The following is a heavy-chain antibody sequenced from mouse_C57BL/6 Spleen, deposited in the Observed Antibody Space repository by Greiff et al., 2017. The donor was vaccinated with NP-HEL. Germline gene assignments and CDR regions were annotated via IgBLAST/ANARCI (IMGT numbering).Heavy chain of an antibody. CDR2: INPYNGGT. CDR3: ATSSGYEEGWFAY. V-gene: IGHV1-19*01. Sequence: EVQLQQSGPVLVQPGASVKMSCKASGYTFTDYYMNWVKQSHGKRLEWIGVINPYNGGTSYNQKFKGKATLTVDKSSSTAYMELNSLTSEDSAVYYCATSSGYEEGWFAYWGQGTLVTVSA. CDR1: GYTFTDYY. J-gene: IGHJ3*01. D-gene: IGHD3-2*02.